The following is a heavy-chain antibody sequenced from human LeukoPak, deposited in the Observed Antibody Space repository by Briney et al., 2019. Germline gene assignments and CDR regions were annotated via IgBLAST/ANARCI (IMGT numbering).Heavy chain of an antibody. D-gene: IGHD4-23*01. CDR1: GGSISSYY. V-gene: IGHV4-4*09. CDR3: ASHDYGGNSVGY. J-gene: IGHJ4*02. Sequence: SETLSLTCTVSGGSISSYYWSWIRQPPGKGLEWIGYIYTSGSTNYNPSLKSRVTISVDTSKNQFSLKLSSVTAADTAVYYCASHDYGGNSVGYWGQGTLVIVSS. CDR2: IYTSGST.